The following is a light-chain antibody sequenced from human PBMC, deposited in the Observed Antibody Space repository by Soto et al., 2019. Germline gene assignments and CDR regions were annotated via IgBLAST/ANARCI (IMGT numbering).Light chain of an antibody. J-gene: IGKJ1*01. Sequence: EIVLTQSPGTLSLSPGERATLSCRASQSVSSSYLAWYQQKPGQAPRLLIYGASSRATGIPDRFSGSGSGTDFTLTISRLEPEDFAVYYCQQYGSSPWTFVQGTKADI. CDR1: QSVSSSY. V-gene: IGKV3-20*01. CDR2: GAS. CDR3: QQYGSSPWT.